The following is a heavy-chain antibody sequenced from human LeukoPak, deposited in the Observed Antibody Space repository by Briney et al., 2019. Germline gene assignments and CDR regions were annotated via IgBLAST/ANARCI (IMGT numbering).Heavy chain of an antibody. Sequence: TLSLTRTVSGGSMSSGSSYWTWLQRPAGKGLEWLGRIYTSGSTNYNPSLKRRVTISVDTSKNLFSLKLSSVTAADTAVYYCARGGSTIFGVVSNDYWGQGTLVTVSS. CDR2: IYTSGST. CDR3: ARGGSTIFGVVSNDY. D-gene: IGHD3-3*01. J-gene: IGHJ4*02. CDR1: GGSMSSGSSY. V-gene: IGHV4-61*02.